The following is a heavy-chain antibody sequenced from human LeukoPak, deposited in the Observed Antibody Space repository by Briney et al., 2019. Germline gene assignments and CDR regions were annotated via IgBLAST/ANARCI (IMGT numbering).Heavy chain of an antibody. CDR2: IYYSGST. J-gene: IGHJ4*02. V-gene: IGHV4-59*01. CDR1: GGSISSYC. D-gene: IGHD1-26*01. CDR3: ARGDSGSSVPNFDY. Sequence: PSETLSLTCTVSGGSISSYCWSWIRQPPGKGLEWIGYIYYSGSTNYNPSLKSRVTISVDTSKNQFSLKLSSVTAADTAVYYCARGDSGSSVPNFDYWGQGTLVTVSS.